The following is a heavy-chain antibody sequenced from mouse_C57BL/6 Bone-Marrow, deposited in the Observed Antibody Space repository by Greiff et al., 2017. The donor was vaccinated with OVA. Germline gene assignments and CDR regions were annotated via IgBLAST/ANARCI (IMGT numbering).Heavy chain of an antibody. J-gene: IGHJ3*01. CDR2: INPSTGGT. D-gene: IGHD2-5*01. CDR3: ARSPYSNYGFAY. CDR1: GYSFTGYY. Sequence: EVQLVESGPELVKPGASVKISCKASGYSFTGYYMNWVKQSPEKSLEWIGEINPSTGGTTYNQKFKAKATLTVDKSSSTAYMQLKSLTSEDSAVYYCARSPYSNYGFAYWGQGTLVTVSA. V-gene: IGHV1-42*01.